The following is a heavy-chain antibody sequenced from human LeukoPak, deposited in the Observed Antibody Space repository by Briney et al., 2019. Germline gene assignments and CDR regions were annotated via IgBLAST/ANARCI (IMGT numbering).Heavy chain of an antibody. CDR1: GYTFTGYY. V-gene: IGHV1-2*02. D-gene: IGHD5-18*01. CDR2: INPNSGGT. CDR3: AISPYSYGFVDY. J-gene: IGHJ4*02. Sequence: ASVKVSCKASGYTFTGYYMHWVRQAPGQGLEWMGWINPNSGGTNYAQKFQGRVTMTRDTSISTAYMELSRLRSDDTAVYYCAISPYSYGFVDYWGQGTLVTASS.